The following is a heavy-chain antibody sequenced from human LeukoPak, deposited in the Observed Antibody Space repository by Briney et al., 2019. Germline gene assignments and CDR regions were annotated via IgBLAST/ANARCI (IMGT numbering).Heavy chain of an antibody. CDR2: INHSGST. J-gene: IGHJ6*03. D-gene: IGHD2-8*01. Sequence: SETLSLTCAVYGGSFSDYYWSWIRQPPGKGLEWIGEINHSGSTNYNPSLKSRITISVDKSQNQFSLKVNSLTAADTAVYYCATNGYYCMDVWGKGTTVTVSS. CDR1: GGSFSDYY. CDR3: ATNGYYCMDV. V-gene: IGHV4-34*01.